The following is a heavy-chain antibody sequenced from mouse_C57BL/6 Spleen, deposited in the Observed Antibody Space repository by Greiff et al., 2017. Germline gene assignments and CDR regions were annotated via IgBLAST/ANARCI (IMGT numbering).Heavy chain of an antibody. J-gene: IGHJ2*01. CDR3: ARDSDGYLHFDY. CDR2: IDPSDSYT. D-gene: IGHD2-3*01. Sequence: QVQLKQPGAELVRPGTSVKLSCKASGYTFTSYWMHWVKQRPGQGLEWIGVIDPSDSYTNYNQKFKGKATLTVDTSSSTAYMQLSSLTSEDSAVYYCARDSDGYLHFDYWGQGTTLTVSS. V-gene: IGHV1-59*01. CDR1: GYTFTSYW.